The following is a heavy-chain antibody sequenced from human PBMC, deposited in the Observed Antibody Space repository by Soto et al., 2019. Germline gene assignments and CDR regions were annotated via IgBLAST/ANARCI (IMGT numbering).Heavy chain of an antibody. Sequence: EVELVESGGGLVQPGGSLRLSCAASGLTVSNSYMNWVRQAPGKGLEWVSIIYSGGTTYYADSVKGRFTISRDNSKNTLYLQMHSLRADDTAVYYCARDTTVHTPTYFASWGQGTLVIVSS. J-gene: IGHJ4*02. D-gene: IGHD1-1*01. CDR2: IYSGGTT. V-gene: IGHV3-66*01. CDR1: GLTVSNSY. CDR3: ARDTTVHTPTYFAS.